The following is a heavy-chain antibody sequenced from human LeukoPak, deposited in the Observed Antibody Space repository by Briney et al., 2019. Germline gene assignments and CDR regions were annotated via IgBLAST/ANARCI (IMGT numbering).Heavy chain of an antibody. CDR1: GFTFSSYA. CDR2: IKQDGSEK. CDR3: ARDPPKYDYDSYDYR. J-gene: IGHJ5*02. Sequence: GGSLRLSCAASGFTFSSYAMSWVRQAPGKGLEWVANIKQDGSEKYYVDSVKGRFTISRDNANNLLYLHMNSLRDEDTAVYYCARDPPKYDYDSYDYRWGQGTLVTVSS. V-gene: IGHV3-7*03. D-gene: IGHD3-22*01.